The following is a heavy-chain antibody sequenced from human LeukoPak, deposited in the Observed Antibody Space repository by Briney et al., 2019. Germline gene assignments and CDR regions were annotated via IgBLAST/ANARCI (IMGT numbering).Heavy chain of an antibody. CDR3: ARQGGYNSPLAY. Sequence: SETLSLTCTVSGGSISSYYWSWIRQPPGKGLEWIGYIYYSGSTNYNPSLKSRVTISVDTSKNQFSLKPSSVTAADTAVYYCARQGGYNSPLAYWGQGTLVTVSS. J-gene: IGHJ4*02. CDR1: GGSISSYY. CDR2: IYYSGST. V-gene: IGHV4-59*08. D-gene: IGHD5-24*01.